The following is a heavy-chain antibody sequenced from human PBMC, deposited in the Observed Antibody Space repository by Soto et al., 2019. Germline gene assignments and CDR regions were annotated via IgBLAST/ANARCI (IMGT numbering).Heavy chain of an antibody. D-gene: IGHD2-15*01. V-gene: IGHV2-5*02. CDR2: IYWDDDK. Sequence: QITLKESGPTLVKPTQTLTLTCTFSGFSLSTSGVSVGWIRQPPGKALEWLALIYWDDDKRYSPSLKSRLTITKDTSEIQVVLTITNIDPVDTATYYCARSALQTVDFDYWGQGTMVTVAS. J-gene: IGHJ4*02. CDR1: GFSLSTSGVS. CDR3: ARSALQTVDFDY.